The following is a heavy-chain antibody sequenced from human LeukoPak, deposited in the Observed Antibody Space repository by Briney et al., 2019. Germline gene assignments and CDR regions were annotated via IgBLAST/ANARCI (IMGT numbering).Heavy chain of an antibody. CDR1: GYTFTGYY. CDR3: ARERGIAAAQAGY. Sequence: AASVKVSCKASGYTFTGYYMHWVRQAPGQGLEWMGWINPNSGGTNYAQKFQGRVTMTRDTSISTAYMELSRLRSDDTAVYYCARERGIAAAQAGYWGQGTLVTVSS. V-gene: IGHV1-2*02. J-gene: IGHJ4*02. CDR2: INPNSGGT. D-gene: IGHD6-13*01.